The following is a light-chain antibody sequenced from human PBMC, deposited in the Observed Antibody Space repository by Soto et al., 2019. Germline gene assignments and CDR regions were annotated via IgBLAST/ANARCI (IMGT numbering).Light chain of an antibody. CDR3: HQYDNLRLT. CDR1: QDISNY. CDR2: DAS. V-gene: IGKV1-33*01. Sequence: EIQMNQSPSSLSAAVGDRVTITCPASQDISNYLNWYQQKPGKAPKLLIYDASNLETGVPSRFSGRGSGTDFTFTISSLQPEDTATYYCHQYDNLRLTCGGGTKVEIK. J-gene: IGKJ4*01.